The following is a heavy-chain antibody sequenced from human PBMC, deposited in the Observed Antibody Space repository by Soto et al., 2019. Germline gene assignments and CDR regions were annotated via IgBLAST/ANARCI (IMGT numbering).Heavy chain of an antibody. D-gene: IGHD3-9*01. V-gene: IGHV3-23*01. CDR3: AKDESAGYYYFDY. Sequence: PGGSLRLSCAASGFTFSNYAMSWVRQAPGKGLEWVSVISNNGGSTYYADSVKGRFTISRDNSKNTLYLQMNSLRAEYTAVYYCAKDESAGYYYFDYWGQGTLVTVSS. J-gene: IGHJ4*02. CDR1: GFTFSNYA. CDR2: ISNNGGST.